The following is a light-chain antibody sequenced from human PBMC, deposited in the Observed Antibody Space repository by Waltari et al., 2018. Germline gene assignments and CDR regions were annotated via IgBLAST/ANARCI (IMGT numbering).Light chain of an antibody. Sequence: EIVLAQSPATLSLSPGERATLSCRASQSISSYLAWYQQKPGQAPSLLIYDASRRATGIPARFSGSGAGTDFTLTISSLEPEDFAVYYCQQRSKWPPTFGQGTRLEIK. CDR3: QQRSKWPPT. CDR2: DAS. J-gene: IGKJ5*01. V-gene: IGKV3-11*01. CDR1: QSISSY.